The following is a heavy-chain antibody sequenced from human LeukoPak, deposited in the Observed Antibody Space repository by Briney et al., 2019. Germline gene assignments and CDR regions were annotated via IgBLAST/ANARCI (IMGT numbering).Heavy chain of an antibody. D-gene: IGHD3-3*01. J-gene: IGHJ4*02. V-gene: IGHV4-61*01. CDR3: ARGFLPFYDFWSGYYPSFDY. CDR1: GGSVSSGSYY. CDR2: IYYSGST. Sequence: SSQTLSLTCTVSGGSVSSGSYYWSWIRQPPGKGLEWIGYIYYSGSTNYNPSLKSRVTISVDTSKNQFSLKLSSVTAADTAVYYCARGFLPFYDFWSGYYPSFDYWGQGTLVTVSS.